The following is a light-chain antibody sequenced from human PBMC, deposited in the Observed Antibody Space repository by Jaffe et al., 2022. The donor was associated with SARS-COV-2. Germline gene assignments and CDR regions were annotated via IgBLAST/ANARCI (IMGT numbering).Light chain of an antibody. CDR1: QSISTY. CDR3: QQTYSSPQT. Sequence: DIQMTQSPSSLSASVGDRVTITCRASQSISTYLNWYQQKPGKAPKLLIYAASSLQSGVPSRFSGSGSGTDFTLTISSLQPEDFATYHCQQTYSSPQTFGRGTKVEIK. J-gene: IGKJ1*01. V-gene: IGKV1-39*01. CDR2: AAS.